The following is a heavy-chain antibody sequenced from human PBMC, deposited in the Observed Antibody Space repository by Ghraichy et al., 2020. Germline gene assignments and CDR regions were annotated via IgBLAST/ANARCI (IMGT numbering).Heavy chain of an antibody. D-gene: IGHD2/OR15-2a*01. V-gene: IGHV3-23*01. Sequence: GESLNISCAASGFTFSSYAMSWVRQAPGKGLEWVSAISGSGGSTYYADSVKGRFTISRDNSKNTLYLQMNSLRAEDTAVYYCAFPTLRILYYFDYWGQGTLVTVSS. J-gene: IGHJ4*02. CDR3: AFPTLRILYYFDY. CDR2: ISGSGGST. CDR1: GFTFSSYA.